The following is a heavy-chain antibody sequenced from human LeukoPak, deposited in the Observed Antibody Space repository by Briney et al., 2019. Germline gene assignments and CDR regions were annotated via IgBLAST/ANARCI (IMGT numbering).Heavy chain of an antibody. CDR2: VLYDGSNK. CDR3: VRDNYGGILDF. CDR1: GFTFTRYT. Sequence: GGSLRLSCAASGFTFTRYTMHWVRLAPGKGLEWVAVVLYDGSNKYYADSVKGRFTLSRDNSKNTLSLQMNTLRADDTAVYYCVRDNYGGILDFWGQGTLVTVSS. D-gene: IGHD2-21*01. J-gene: IGHJ4*02. V-gene: IGHV3-30*04.